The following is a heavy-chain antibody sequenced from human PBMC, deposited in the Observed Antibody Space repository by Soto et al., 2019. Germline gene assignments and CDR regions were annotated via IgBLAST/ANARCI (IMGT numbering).Heavy chain of an antibody. D-gene: IGHD6-13*01. V-gene: IGHV5-51*01. CDR1: GYSFTSYW. Sequence: GESLKISCKGSGYSFTSYWIGWVRQMPVKGLEWMGIIYPGDSDTRYSPSFQGQVTISADKSISTAYLQWSSLKASDTAMYYCARQYSSSWYSQYYYYGMDVWGQGTTVTVSS. CDR3: ARQYSSSWYSQYYYYGMDV. J-gene: IGHJ6*02. CDR2: IYPGDSDT.